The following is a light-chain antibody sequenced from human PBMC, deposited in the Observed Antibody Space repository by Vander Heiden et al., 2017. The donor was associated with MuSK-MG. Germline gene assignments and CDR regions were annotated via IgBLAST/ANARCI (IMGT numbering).Light chain of an antibody. V-gene: IGKV1-39*01. CDR1: QGISSY. CDR2: SAS. CDR3: QQSYSTPWT. J-gene: IGKJ1*01. Sequence: DIQMTQSPSSLSASVGDRVTITCRASQGISSYVNWYQRKPGEAPKLLIYSASTLQGGVPSRFSGSGSGTDFTLTISSLHPEDFATYYCQQSYSTPWTFGQGTKVEVK.